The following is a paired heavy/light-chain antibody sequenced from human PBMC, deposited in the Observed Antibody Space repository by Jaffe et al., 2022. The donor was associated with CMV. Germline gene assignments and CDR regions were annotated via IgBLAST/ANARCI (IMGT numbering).Heavy chain of an antibody. Sequence: QLQLQESGPGLVKPSETLSLTCTVSGGSISSSSYYWGWIRQPPGRGLEWIGSIYYAGTTYYNPSLESRVTISVDTSKNQFSLKLKSVTAADTAVVFCARHVSAAAAVDYFDSWGQGTLVTVFS. V-gene: IGHV4-39*01. D-gene: IGHD6-13*01. J-gene: IGHJ4*02. CDR2: IYYAGTT. CDR1: GGSISSSSYY. CDR3: ARHVSAAAAVDYFDS.
Light chain of an antibody. CDR3: QAWDSNTAV. V-gene: IGLV3-1*01. CDR2: QDR. J-gene: IGLJ2*01. CDR1: KLGDKY. Sequence: SYELTQPPSVSVSPGQTASISCSGDKLGDKYACWYQQKPGQSPVLVMYQDRKRPSGIPERFSGSNSGNTATLTISGTQAMDEADYYCQAWDSNTAVFGGGTKLTVL.